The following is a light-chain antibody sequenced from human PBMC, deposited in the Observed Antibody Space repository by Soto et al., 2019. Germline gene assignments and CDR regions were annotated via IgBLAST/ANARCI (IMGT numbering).Light chain of an antibody. CDR3: QHNDSSSLT. V-gene: IGKV3-20*01. Sequence: EIVLTQSPGTLSLSPGERATLSCRASQSVSSSYLAWYQKKPGPATMLLIYGSSSRATSTPDRFSGSGSRADFTITISRLAPEDSAVYYWQHNDSSSLTFGQGTKVEI. CDR1: QSVSSSY. CDR2: GSS. J-gene: IGKJ1*01.